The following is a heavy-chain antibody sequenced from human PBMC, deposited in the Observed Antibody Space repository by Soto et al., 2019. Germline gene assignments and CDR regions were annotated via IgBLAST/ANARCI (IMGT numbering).Heavy chain of an antibody. J-gene: IGHJ4*02. CDR2: IFSNDEK. CDR3: ARIRRCSSGCLYYFDY. Sequence: QVTLKESGPVLVKPTETLTLTCTVSGFSLSNARMGVSWIRQPPVKALEWLAHIFSNDEKSYSTSLKSRLTISKDTSKSQVVLTMTNMDPVDTATYYCARIRRCSSGCLYYFDYWGQGTLVTVSS. D-gene: IGHD6-19*01. V-gene: IGHV2-26*01. CDR1: GFSLSNARMG.